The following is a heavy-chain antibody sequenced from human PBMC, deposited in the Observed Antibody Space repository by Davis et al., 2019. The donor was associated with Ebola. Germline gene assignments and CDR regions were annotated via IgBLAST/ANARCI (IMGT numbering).Heavy chain of an antibody. CDR2: LYYSGST. D-gene: IGHD5-18*01. Sequence: PSETLSLTCTVSGDSISGYYWSWIRQPPGKRLEWIGCLYYSGSTNYNPSLKSRVTISVDTSKNQFSLKLSSVTAADTAVYYCARSEYTFGPWDYWGQGTLVTVSS. V-gene: IGHV4-59*01. J-gene: IGHJ4*02. CDR1: GDSISGYY. CDR3: ARSEYTFGPWDY.